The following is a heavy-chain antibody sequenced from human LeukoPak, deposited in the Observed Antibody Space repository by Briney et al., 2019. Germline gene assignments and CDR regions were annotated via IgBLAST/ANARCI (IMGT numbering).Heavy chain of an antibody. CDR1: GGSISSSSYY. CDR2: IYYSGST. J-gene: IGHJ3*02. V-gene: IGHV4-39*01. D-gene: IGHD3-3*01. CDR3: ARRSYYDFWSGPQGGAFDI. Sequence: SETLSLTCTVSGGSISSSSYYWGWIRQPPGKGLEWIGSIYYSGSTYYNPSLKGRVTISVDTSKNQFSLKLSSVTAADTAVYYCARRSYYDFWSGPQGGAFDIWGQGTMVTVSS.